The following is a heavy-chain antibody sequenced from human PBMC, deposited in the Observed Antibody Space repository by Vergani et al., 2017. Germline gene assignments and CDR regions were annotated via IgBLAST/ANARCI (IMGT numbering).Heavy chain of an antibody. J-gene: IGHJ3*02. V-gene: IGHV3-23*01. CDR1: GFTFRSYA. CDR2: ISGSGGST. CDR3: AKDRTPSTVYYVAFDI. D-gene: IGHD3-16*01. Sequence: EVQLLESGGGLVQPGGSLRLSCAASGFTFRSYAMSWVRQAPGKGLEWVSAISGSGGSTYYADSVKGRFTISRDNSKNTLYLQMNSLRAEDTAVYYCAKDRTPSTVYYVAFDIWGQGTMVTVSS.